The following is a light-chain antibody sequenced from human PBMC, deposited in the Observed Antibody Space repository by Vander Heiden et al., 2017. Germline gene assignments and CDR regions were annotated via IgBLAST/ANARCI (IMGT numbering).Light chain of an antibody. CDR3: QQDYDLPLT. CDR2: DAS. J-gene: IGKJ4*01. CDR1: QDISNY. Sequence: DIQMTQSPSSLSASVGDRVTITCQASQDISNYLNWYQQKPGKAPKLLIYDASNLETGVPSRFSGSGSGTDFTFTIISLQPEDITTYYCQQDYDLPLTFGGGTKVEIK. V-gene: IGKV1-33*01.